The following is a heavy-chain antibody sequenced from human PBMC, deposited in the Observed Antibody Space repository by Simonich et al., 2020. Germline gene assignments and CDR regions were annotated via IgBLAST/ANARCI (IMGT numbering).Heavy chain of an antibody. Sequence: QVQLQESGPGLVKPSETLSLTCAVSGYSISSGYYWGWIRQPPGKGLEWIGSNYHSGRTYYNPYLKGRVTISVDTSKNQFSLKLSSVTAADTAVYYCARVGYSNYYYYGMDVWGQGTTVTVSS. CDR2: NYHSGRT. CDR1: GYSISSGYY. CDR3: ARVGYSNYYYYGMDV. D-gene: IGHD6-13*01. V-gene: IGHV4-38-2*01. J-gene: IGHJ6*02.